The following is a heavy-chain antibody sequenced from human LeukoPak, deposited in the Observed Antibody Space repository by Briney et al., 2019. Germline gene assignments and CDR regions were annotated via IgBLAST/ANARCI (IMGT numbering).Heavy chain of an antibody. CDR2: IATNGSNT. D-gene: IGHD2-2*01. CDR3: ARGAMHVFVY. J-gene: IGHJ4*02. Sequence: PGGSLRLSCAASGFTFSNYEINWVRQAPGKGLEWVAFIATNGSNTFYADSVKGRFTISRDNSKNSLFLQMNTLTVEDTAVYYCARGAMHVFVYWGQGTPVTVSS. V-gene: IGHV3-48*03. CDR1: GFTFSNYE.